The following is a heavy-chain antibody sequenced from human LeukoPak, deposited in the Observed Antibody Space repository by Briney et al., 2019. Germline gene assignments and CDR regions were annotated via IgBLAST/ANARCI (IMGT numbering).Heavy chain of an antibody. CDR2: ISSSGSII. V-gene: IGHV3-11*01. Sequence: GGSLRLSCAASGFTFSDYYMSWIRQAPGKGLEWVSHISSSGSIIYYADSVKGRFTISRDNAKNSLSLQMNSLRAEDTAVYYCARYTSSSNGWYFDYWGQGMLVTVSS. D-gene: IGHD6-6*01. CDR1: GFTFSDYY. J-gene: IGHJ4*02. CDR3: ARYTSSSNGWYFDY.